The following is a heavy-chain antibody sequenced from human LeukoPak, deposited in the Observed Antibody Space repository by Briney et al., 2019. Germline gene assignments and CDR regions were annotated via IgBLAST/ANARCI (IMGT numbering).Heavy chain of an antibody. CDR3: ARVVPAANAYYYYYYMDV. CDR2: IHPEGNEK. CDR1: GFTFSNFW. V-gene: IGHV3-7*01. D-gene: IGHD2-2*01. J-gene: IGHJ6*03. Sequence: GGSLRLSCAVSGFTFSNFWMSWVRQAPGRGLEWVANIHPEGNEKYHVESVKGRFTISRDNAKNSLYLQMNSLRAEDTAVYYCARVVPAANAYYYYYYMDVWGKGTTVTVSS.